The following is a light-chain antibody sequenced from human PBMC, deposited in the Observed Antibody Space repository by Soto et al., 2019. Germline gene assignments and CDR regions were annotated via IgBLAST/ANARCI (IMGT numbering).Light chain of an antibody. J-gene: IGKJ2*01. CDR3: QQFYNTPPYT. Sequence: DTVMTQSPDSLAVSLGERATINCKSSQSVFHSANNMNYLAWYQQKPGQSPKLLISWASIRDSGVPDRFSGIGSGTDFTLTINSLPAEDAAVYYCQQFYNTPPYTFGQGTRLEIK. V-gene: IGKV4-1*01. CDR2: WAS. CDR1: QSVFHSANNMNY.